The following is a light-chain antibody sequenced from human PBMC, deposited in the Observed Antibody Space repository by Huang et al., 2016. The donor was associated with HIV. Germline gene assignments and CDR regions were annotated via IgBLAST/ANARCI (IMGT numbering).Light chain of an antibody. CDR2: VAS. Sequence: DIVMTQSPATLSVSPGERATLSCRASQSISTNLAWYQQKPGQAPRLLIYVASTRATGIPASFSGSGSGTEFTLTISSLQSEDFAVYYCQQYNNWPPWTFGQGTKVEIK. CDR3: QQYNNWPPWT. V-gene: IGKV3-15*01. J-gene: IGKJ1*01. CDR1: QSISTN.